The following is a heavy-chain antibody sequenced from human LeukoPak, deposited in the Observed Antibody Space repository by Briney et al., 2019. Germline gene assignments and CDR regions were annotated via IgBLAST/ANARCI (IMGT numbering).Heavy chain of an antibody. V-gene: IGHV3-66*02. CDR1: GFTASSNY. D-gene: IGHD3-10*01. CDR2: IYSGGST. Sequence: PGGSLRLSCAASGFTASSNYMSWVRKAPGKGLEGVSVIYSGGSTYYADSVKGRFTISRDNSKNTLYLQMNSLRAEDTAVYYCARDGPMVRGVMPYGMDVWGQGTTVTVSS. CDR3: ARDGPMVRGVMPYGMDV. J-gene: IGHJ6*02.